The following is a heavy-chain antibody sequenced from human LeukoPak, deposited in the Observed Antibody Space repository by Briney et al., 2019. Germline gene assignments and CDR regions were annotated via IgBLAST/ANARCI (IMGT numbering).Heavy chain of an antibody. Sequence: ASVKVSCKASGGTFSSYAISWVQQAPGKGLEWMGLVDPEDGETIYAEKFQGRVTITADTSTDTAYMELSSLRSEDTAVYYCATSSMIVVVPPHYWGQGTLVTVSS. D-gene: IGHD3-22*01. CDR1: GGTFSSYA. J-gene: IGHJ4*02. V-gene: IGHV1-69-2*01. CDR2: VDPEDGET. CDR3: ATSSMIVVVPPHY.